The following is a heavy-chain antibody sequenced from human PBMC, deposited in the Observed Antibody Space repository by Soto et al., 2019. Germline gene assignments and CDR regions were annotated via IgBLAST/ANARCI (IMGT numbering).Heavy chain of an antibody. Sequence: PSETLSLTCAVYGGSFSGYYWIWIRQPPGKGLEWIGEINHSGSTNYNPSLKSRVTISVDTSKNQFSLKLSSVTAADTAVYYCARVVGSSGDYFDYWGQGTLVTVSS. CDR3: ARVVGSSGDYFDY. V-gene: IGHV4-34*01. CDR2: INHSGST. J-gene: IGHJ4*02. CDR1: GGSFSGYY. D-gene: IGHD3-10*01.